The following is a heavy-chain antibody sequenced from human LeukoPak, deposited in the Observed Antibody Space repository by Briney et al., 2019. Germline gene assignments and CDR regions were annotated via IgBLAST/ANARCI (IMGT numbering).Heavy chain of an antibody. J-gene: IGHJ5*02. CDR2: ISGSGGST. CDR1: GFTFSSYA. CDR3: AKSTQLWFGHNWFDP. D-gene: IGHD3-10*01. V-gene: IGHV3-23*01. Sequence: PGGSLRLSCAASGFTFSSYAMSWVRQAPGKGLEWVSAISGSGGSTYYADSVKGRFTISRDNSKNTLYLQMNSLRAEDTAVYYCAKSTQLWFGHNWFDPWGQGTLVTASS.